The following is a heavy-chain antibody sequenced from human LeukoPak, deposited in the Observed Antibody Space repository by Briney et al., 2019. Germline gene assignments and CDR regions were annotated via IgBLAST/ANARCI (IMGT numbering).Heavy chain of an antibody. CDR2: IIPMSDTA. J-gene: IGHJ3*02. CDR1: GGTFNSYA. CDR3: AREDDTGRYMGDDAFDI. D-gene: IGHD1-26*01. V-gene: IGHV1-69*06. Sequence: SVKVSCKASGGTFNSYAISWVRQVPGQGLEWMGGIIPMSDTANYPQKFRGRLTITADIPTSTVYMELSSLRSEDTAVYYCAREDDTGRYMGDDAFDIWGQGTMVTVSS.